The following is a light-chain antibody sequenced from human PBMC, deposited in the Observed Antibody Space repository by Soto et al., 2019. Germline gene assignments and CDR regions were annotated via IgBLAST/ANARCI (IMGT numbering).Light chain of an antibody. Sequence: ALTQPASVSGSPGQSITISCTGSSSDIGAYNYVSWFQQYPGKAPKLIISEVSNRPSGVSNRFSGSKSGTAASLTISGLQTEDEADYFCFSFTTDWTHVFGTGTK. J-gene: IGLJ1*01. CDR2: EVS. CDR3: FSFTTDWTHV. V-gene: IGLV2-14*01. CDR1: SSDIGAYNY.